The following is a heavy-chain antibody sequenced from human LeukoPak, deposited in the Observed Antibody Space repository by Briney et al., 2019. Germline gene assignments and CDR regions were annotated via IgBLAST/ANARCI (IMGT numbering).Heavy chain of an antibody. J-gene: IGHJ3*02. CDR3: ARDLDVSYYYDSSGPSAAFDI. D-gene: IGHD3-22*01. Sequence: PSETLSLTCTVSGGSISSGSYYWSWIRQPAGKGLEWIGRIYTSGSTNYNPSLKSRVTISVDTSKNQFSLKLSSVTAADTAVYYCARDLDVSYYYDSSGPSAAFDIWGQGTMVTVSS. CDR2: IYTSGST. V-gene: IGHV4-61*02. CDR1: GGSISSGSYY.